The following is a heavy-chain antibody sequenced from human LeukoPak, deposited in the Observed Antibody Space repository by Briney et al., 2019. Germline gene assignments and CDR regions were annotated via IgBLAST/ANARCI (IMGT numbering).Heavy chain of an antibody. J-gene: IGHJ4*02. D-gene: IGHD3-22*01. Sequence: SETLSLTCTVSGGSISSSDFNWGWIRQPPGKGLEWIGVISYSGSTYYNPSLKSRVTISVDASKSHFSLKLSSVTAADTAIYYCARLDKGIKAPHFDYWGQGTLVTVSS. CDR3: ARLDKGIKAPHFDY. V-gene: IGHV4-39*01. CDR1: GGSISSSDFN. CDR2: ISYSGST.